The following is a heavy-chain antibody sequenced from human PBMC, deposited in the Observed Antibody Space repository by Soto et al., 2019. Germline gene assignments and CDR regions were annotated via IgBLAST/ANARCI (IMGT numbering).Heavy chain of an antibody. Sequence: SETLSLTCTVSGGSISSYYWSWIRQPPGKGLEWIGYIYYSGSTNYNPSLKSRVTISVDTSKNQFSLKLSSVTAAVTAVYYCARDIDGPGGDAFDIWGQGTMVTVSS. CDR2: IYYSGST. V-gene: IGHV4-59*01. J-gene: IGHJ3*02. D-gene: IGHD3-16*02. CDR1: GGSISSYY. CDR3: ARDIDGPGGDAFDI.